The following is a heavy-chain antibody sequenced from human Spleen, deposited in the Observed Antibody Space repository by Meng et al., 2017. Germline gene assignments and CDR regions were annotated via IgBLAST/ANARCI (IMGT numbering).Heavy chain of an antibody. CDR3: ARGNGSDSSGYYYGRSYYYGMDV. Sequence: SETLSLTCTVSGGSISSSSYYWGWIRQPPGKGLEWIGSIYYSGSTYYNPSLKSRVTISVDTSKNQFSLKLSSVTAADTAVYYCARGNGSDSSGYYYGRSYYYGMDVWGQGTTVTVSS. CDR1: GGSISSSSYY. V-gene: IGHV4-39*07. D-gene: IGHD3-22*01. CDR2: IYYSGST. J-gene: IGHJ6*02.